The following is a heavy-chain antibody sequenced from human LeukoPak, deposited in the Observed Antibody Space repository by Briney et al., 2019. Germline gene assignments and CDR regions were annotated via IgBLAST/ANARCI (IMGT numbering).Heavy chain of an antibody. Sequence: GGSLTLTSAASGFTFSSYAMSWVRQPPGQGLEWVSSITGSGGSTYYADSVKGGLTISRDNSKTTLYLHMNNLRAADTAVYYCAKGMGIQLERRGTGYYFDYWGQGTLVTVSS. CDR2: ITGSGGST. J-gene: IGHJ4*02. D-gene: IGHD1-1*01. V-gene: IGHV3-23*01. CDR3: AKGMGIQLERRGTGYYFDY. CDR1: GFTFSSYA.